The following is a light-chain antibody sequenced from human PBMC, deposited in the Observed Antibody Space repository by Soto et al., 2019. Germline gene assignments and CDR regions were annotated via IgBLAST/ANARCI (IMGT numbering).Light chain of an antibody. CDR2: WAS. CDR1: QSVLYSSNNKNH. CDR3: QQYSSTPLT. V-gene: IGKV4-1*01. Sequence: DIVMTQSPDSLAVSLGERATINCKSSQSVLYSSNNKNHLAWYQQKPGQPPKLLIYWASTRESGVPDRFSGSGSGTDFTLTISSLQAEDVAVYFCQQYSSTPLTFGGGTKVEIK. J-gene: IGKJ4*01.